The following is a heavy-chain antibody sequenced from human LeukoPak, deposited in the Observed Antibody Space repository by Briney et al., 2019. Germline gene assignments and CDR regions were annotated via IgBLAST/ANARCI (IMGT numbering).Heavy chain of an antibody. CDR3: ARDLDYDLLFDY. CDR2: INPNSGGT. Sequence: ASVKVSCKASGYTFTGYYMHWVRQAPGQGLEWMGWINPNSGGTNYAQKFQGRVTMTRDTSISTAYMGLSRLRSDDTAVYYCARDLDYDLLFDYWGQGILVTVSS. V-gene: IGHV1-2*02. CDR1: GYTFTGYY. D-gene: IGHD4-17*01. J-gene: IGHJ4*02.